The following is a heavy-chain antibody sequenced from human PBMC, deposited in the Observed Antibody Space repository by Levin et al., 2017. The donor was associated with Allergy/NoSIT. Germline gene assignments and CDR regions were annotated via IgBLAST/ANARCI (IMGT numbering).Heavy chain of an antibody. CDR3: ARGPGITMVRGVIITRGRWWFDP. Sequence: EASVKVSCKASGYTFTSYYMHWVRQAPGQGLEWMGIINPSGGSTSYAQKFQGRVTMTRDTSTSTVYMELSSLRSEDTAVYYCARGPGITMVRGVIITRGRWWFDPWGQGTLVTVSS. CDR1: GYTFTSYY. D-gene: IGHD3-10*01. J-gene: IGHJ5*02. V-gene: IGHV1-46*03. CDR2: INPSGGST.